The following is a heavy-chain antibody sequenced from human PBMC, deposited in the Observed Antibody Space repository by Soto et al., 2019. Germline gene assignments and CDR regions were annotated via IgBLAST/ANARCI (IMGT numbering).Heavy chain of an antibody. V-gene: IGHV4-34*01. J-gene: IGHJ6*02. D-gene: IGHD6-13*01. CDR2: INHSGST. CDR3: ARGVTALAAAGPYYYYYGMDV. CDR1: GGSFSGYY. Sequence: SETLSLTCAVYGGSFSGYYWSWIRQPPGKGLEWIGEINHSGSTNYNPSLKSRVTIPVDTSKNQFSLKLSSVTAADAAVYYCARGVTALAAAGPYYYYYGMDVWGQGTTVTVSS.